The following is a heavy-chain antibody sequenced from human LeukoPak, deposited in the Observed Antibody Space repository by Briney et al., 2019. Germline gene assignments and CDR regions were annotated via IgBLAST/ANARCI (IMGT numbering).Heavy chain of an antibody. CDR1: GFTFSSYA. D-gene: IGHD2-2*01. V-gene: IGHV3-23*01. CDR3: AKVSGYCSTTSCSFDY. Sequence: PGGSLRLSCAASGFTFSSYAMSWVRQAPGKGLEWVSSITSSSTIYYADSVKGQLTISRDNSKNTLYLQVNSLRAEDTAVYYCAKVSGYCSTTSCSFDYWGQGTLVTVSS. J-gene: IGHJ4*02. CDR2: ITSSSTI.